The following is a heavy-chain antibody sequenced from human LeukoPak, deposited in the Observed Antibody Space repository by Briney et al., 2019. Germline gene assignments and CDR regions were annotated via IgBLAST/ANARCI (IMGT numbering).Heavy chain of an antibody. CDR2: IRSKANSYAT. D-gene: IGHD4-17*01. Sequence: GGSLRLSCAASGFTFSSYEMNWVRHAPGKGLEWVGRIRSKANSYATAYAASVKGRFTISRDDSKNTAYLQMNSLKTEDTAVYYCTRRGYGDLIDYWGQGTLVTVSS. CDR3: TRRGYGDLIDY. CDR1: GFTFSSYE. V-gene: IGHV3-73*01. J-gene: IGHJ4*02.